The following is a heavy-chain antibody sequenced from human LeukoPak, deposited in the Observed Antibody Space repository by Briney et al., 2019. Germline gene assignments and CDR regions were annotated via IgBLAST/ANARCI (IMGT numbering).Heavy chain of an antibody. J-gene: IGHJ4*02. V-gene: IGHV3-53*01. CDR3: ARDLDSSSSFDY. CDR2: IYTGGGR. Sequence: GGSLRLSCAASGFTVSSYYMNWVRQAPGKELEWVSVIYTGGGRYYADSVKGRFTISRDNAKNSLYLQMNSLRAEDTAVYYCARDLDSSSSFDYWGQGTLVTVSS. CDR1: GFTVSSYY. D-gene: IGHD6-6*01.